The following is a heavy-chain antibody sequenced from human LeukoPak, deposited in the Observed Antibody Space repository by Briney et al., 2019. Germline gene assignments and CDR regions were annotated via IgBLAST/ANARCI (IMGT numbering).Heavy chain of an antibody. D-gene: IGHD4-17*01. CDR2: IYYSGST. CDR1: GGSISSSSYY. CDR3: ARVRYGDDPDRYFDY. Sequence: SETLSLTCTVSGGSISSSSYYWGWIRQPPGKGLEWIGSIYYSGSTYYNPSLKSRVAISVGTSKNQFSLKLSSVTAADTAVYYCARVRYGDDPDRYFDYWGQGTLVTVSS. J-gene: IGHJ4*02. V-gene: IGHV4-39*07.